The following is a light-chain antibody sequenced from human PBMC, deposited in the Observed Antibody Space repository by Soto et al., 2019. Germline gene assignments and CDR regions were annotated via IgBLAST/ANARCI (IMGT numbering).Light chain of an antibody. J-gene: IGLJ2*01. CDR1: SSDVGGYNY. Sequence: QLVLTQPPSASGSPGQSVTISCTGTSSDVGGYNYVSWYQQHPGKAPKLMIYEVTKRPSGVPDRFSGSKSGNTASLTVSGLQAEDEADYYCSSYAGNYNLIFGGGTKVTVL. V-gene: IGLV2-8*01. CDR2: EVT. CDR3: SSYAGNYNLI.